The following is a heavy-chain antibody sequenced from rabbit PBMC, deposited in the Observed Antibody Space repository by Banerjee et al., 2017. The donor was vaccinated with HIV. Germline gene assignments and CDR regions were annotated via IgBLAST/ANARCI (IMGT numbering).Heavy chain of an antibody. J-gene: IGHJ6*01. CDR2: IYAGSSGDT. D-gene: IGHD6-1*01. CDR3: ARRDGGYVAYGYAYYGMDL. Sequence: QEQLEESGGDLVKPEGSLTLTCTASGFSFSSSYWICWVRQAPGKGLEWIACIYAGSSGDTAYASWAKGRFTISKTSSTTVTLQMTSLTAADTATYFCARRDGGYVAYGYAYYGMDLWGQGTLVTVS. V-gene: IGHV1S45*01. CDR1: GFSFSSSYW.